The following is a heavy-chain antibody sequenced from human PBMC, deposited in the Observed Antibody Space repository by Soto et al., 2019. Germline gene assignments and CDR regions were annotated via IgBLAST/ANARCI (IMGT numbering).Heavy chain of an antibody. CDR3: VKLRLELLYLDS. V-gene: IGHV3-23*01. Sequence: EVQLSESGGGLVQPGGSLRLSCAASGFTFSRYGMSWVRQAPGKGLEWVSAITGSGDSTYYADSVKGRFTISRDSSNNTVYLQMNSLRADDTAVDYCVKLRLELLYLDSWGLGALVIVSS. J-gene: IGHJ4*02. D-gene: IGHD1-7*01. CDR1: GFTFSRYG. CDR2: ITGSGDST.